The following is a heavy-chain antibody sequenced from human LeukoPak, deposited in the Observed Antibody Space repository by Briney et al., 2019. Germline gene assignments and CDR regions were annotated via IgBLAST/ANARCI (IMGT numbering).Heavy chain of an antibody. CDR2: IDSADNT. CDR3: GGRGGYSGHDFGGGIEGYFDS. J-gene: IGHJ4*02. Sequence: GGSLRLSCAASGFSVSTHYMNWVRQAPGKGLEWVSVIDSADNTYYADSVKGRFTISRDNSNNTVFLQLNSGRAEDTAVYYCGGRGGYSGHDFGGGIEGYFDSWGQGTVVTVSS. D-gene: IGHD5-12*01. V-gene: IGHV3-53*01. CDR1: GFSVSTHY.